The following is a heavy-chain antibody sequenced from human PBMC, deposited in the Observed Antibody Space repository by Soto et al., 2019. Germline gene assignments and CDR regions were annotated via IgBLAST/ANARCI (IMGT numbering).Heavy chain of an antibody. V-gene: IGHV3-33*01. Sequence: LRLSCAASGFTFSGYGMHWVRQAPGKGLEWVAVIWYDGSNKYYADSVKGRFTISRDNSKNTLYLQMNSLRAEDTAVYYCARDPGDIVLMVHYYGMDVWGQGTTVTVS. J-gene: IGHJ6*02. CDR2: IWYDGSNK. CDR1: GFTFSGYG. CDR3: ARDPGDIVLMVHYYGMDV. D-gene: IGHD2-8*01.